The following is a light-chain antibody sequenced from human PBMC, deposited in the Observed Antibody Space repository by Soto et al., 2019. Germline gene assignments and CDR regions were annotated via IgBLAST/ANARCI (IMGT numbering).Light chain of an antibody. CDR3: QQYNVWPLT. V-gene: IGKV3-15*01. Sequence: EIVMTQSPATLSVSPGVRATLSCRASQSVSSNLAWYQQKPGQTPKLLIYVASTRATGIPARFSGSGSGTEFTLTISSLQSEDFPVYYCQQYNVWPLTFGGGTKVEFK. CDR1: QSVSSN. J-gene: IGKJ4*01. CDR2: VAS.